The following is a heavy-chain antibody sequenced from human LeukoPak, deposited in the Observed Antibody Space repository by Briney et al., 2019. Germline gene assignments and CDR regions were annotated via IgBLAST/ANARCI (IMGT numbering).Heavy chain of an antibody. CDR2: INHSGST. CDR1: GGSFSGYY. CDR3: ARRGRYYYDSSGYYSYLSSWFDP. Sequence: SETLSLTCAVYGGSFSGYYWSWIRQPPGKGLEWIGEINHSGSTNYNPSLKSRVTISVDTSKNQFSLKLSSVTAADTAAYYCARRGRYYYDSSGYYSYLSSWFDPWGQGTLVTVSS. V-gene: IGHV4-34*01. J-gene: IGHJ5*02. D-gene: IGHD3-22*01.